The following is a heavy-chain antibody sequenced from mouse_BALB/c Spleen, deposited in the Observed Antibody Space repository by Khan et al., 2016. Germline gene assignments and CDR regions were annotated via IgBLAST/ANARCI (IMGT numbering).Heavy chain of an antibody. CDR1: GYSFTGYY. CDR3: RRDAMDY. J-gene: IGHJ4*01. V-gene: IGHV1-18*01. Sequence: VQLKESGPDLVKPGASVKISCKASGYSFTGYYMYWVKQSHEKSLEWIGRINPNNGGSYSNQKLKGKAILTVDKSSSTAYMELRSLTSDDSAVYYCRRDAMDYWGQGTSGTVSS. CDR2: INPNNGGS.